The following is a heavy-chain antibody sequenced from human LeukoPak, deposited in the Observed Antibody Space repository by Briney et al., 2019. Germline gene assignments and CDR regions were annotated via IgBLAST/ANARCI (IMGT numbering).Heavy chain of an antibody. CDR2: ITPILGIP. CDR1: GGTLCRYA. D-gene: IGHD2-21*02. J-gene: IGHJ5*02. V-gene: IGHV1-69*04. CDR3: ARVSGASGGGDCPSGFDP. Sequence: GASEKVSCKASGGTLCRYAIIWVRQAPRQELAWMGRITPILGIPNYAKKFQGRVTITADKSTSTAYMELSSLRSEDTAVYYCARVSGASGGGDCPSGFDPWGEVAPVTVSS.